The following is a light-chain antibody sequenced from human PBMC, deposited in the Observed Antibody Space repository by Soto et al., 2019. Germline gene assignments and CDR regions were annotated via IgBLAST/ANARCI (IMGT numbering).Light chain of an antibody. Sequence: EIVMTQSPASLSVSPGERVTLSCRASQSVRSEFAWYQQKSGQPPRLLIYGASTRATGIPARFSGSGSGTEFTLTINDGLSEDFAVYYCQQYERWLPLRVGGGTKVDIK. V-gene: IGKV3-15*01. CDR3: QQYERWLPLR. J-gene: IGKJ4*02. CDR1: QSVRSE. CDR2: GAS.